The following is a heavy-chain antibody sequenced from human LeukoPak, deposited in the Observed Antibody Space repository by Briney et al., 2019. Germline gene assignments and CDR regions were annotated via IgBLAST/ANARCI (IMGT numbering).Heavy chain of an antibody. Sequence: GGSLRLSCAASGFTFSSYWMSWVRQAPGKGLEWVANIKHDGSEKYYVDSVKGRFTISGDNAKNSLYLQMNSLRAEDTAVYYCARAPDSGSWYYFDYWGQGTLVTVSS. CDR2: IKHDGSEK. CDR1: GFTFSSYW. CDR3: ARAPDSGSWYYFDY. D-gene: IGHD1-26*01. J-gene: IGHJ4*02. V-gene: IGHV3-7*01.